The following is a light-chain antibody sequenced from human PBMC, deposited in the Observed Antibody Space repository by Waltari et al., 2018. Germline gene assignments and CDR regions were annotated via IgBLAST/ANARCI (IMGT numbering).Light chain of an antibody. V-gene: IGKV1-27*01. Sequence: DIQMTQSPSSLSASVGDRVTITCRASQGISNYLAWYQQKPGKVPKLLIYAASTLQSGVPSRCSGRGAVTDFTLTISSLQPEDVATYYCQKYNSAPWTVDQGTKVEIK. CDR3: QKYNSAPWT. J-gene: IGKJ1*01. CDR2: AAS. CDR1: QGISNY.